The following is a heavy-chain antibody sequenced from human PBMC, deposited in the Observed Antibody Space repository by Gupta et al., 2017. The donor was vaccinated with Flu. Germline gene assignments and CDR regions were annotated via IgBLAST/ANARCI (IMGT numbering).Heavy chain of an antibody. D-gene: IGHD3-16*01. J-gene: IGHJ6*03. CDR1: GYTFTNYD. CDR2: MNPNSGKK. V-gene: IGHV1-8*01. Sequence: QVQLVQSGTEVKQPGASVKVSCKASGYTFTNYDINWVRQATGQGPEWMGWMNPNSGKKGYAQKGQGRVTMTRNISIITAYMERNRLRFEDTAVYECAGSIKYYAYYYLDDWGRGTTVTV. CDR3: AGSIKYYAYYYLDD.